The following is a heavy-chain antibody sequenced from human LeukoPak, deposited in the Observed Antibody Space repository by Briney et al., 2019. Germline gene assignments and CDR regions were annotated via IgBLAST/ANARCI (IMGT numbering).Heavy chain of an antibody. CDR2: IYFSGTT. V-gene: IGHV4-59*08. CDR1: GDSINAYY. J-gene: IGHJ5*02. D-gene: IGHD6-13*01. Sequence: KPSETLSPTCTVSGDSINAYYWGWIRQPPGKGLEWIGYIYFSGTTKYNPSLESRVTISVDTSKNQFSLKLSSVTAADTAVYYCARRRAEGGSNGHYNWFDPWGQGILVTVSS. CDR3: ARRRAEGGSNGHYNWFDP.